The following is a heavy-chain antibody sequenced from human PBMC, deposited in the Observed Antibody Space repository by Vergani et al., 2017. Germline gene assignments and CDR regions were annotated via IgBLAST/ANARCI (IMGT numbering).Heavy chain of an antibody. CDR2: INPNSGGT. J-gene: IGHJ6*02. CDR1: GGTFSGYY. D-gene: IGHD4-17*01. V-gene: IGHV1-2*02. Sequence: QVQLVQSGAEVKKPGSSVKVSCKASGGTFSGYYMHWVRQAPGQGLEWMGWINPNSGGTNYAQKFQGRVTMTRDTSISTAYMELSRLRSDDTAVYYCAREDGDYYYYYGMDVWGQGTTVTVSS. CDR3: AREDGDYYYYYGMDV.